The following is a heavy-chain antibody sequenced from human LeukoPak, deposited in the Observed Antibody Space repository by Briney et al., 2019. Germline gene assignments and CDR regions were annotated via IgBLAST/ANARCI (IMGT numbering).Heavy chain of an antibody. J-gene: IGHJ4*02. CDR3: AKDLYGSGSYQIRLFDY. V-gene: IGHV3-30*02. CDR1: GFTFSSYG. Sequence: GGSLRLACAASGFTFSSYGMHWVRQAPGKGLEGVAFIPYDGSNEFYADSVKGRFTISRDNSKNTLYLQMNSLRAEDTAVYYCAKDLYGSGSYQIRLFDYWGQGTLVTVS. CDR2: IPYDGSNE. D-gene: IGHD3-10*01.